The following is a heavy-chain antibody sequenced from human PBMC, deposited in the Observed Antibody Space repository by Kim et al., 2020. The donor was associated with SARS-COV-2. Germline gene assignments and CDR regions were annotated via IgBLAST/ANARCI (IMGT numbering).Heavy chain of an antibody. CDR1: GYTFTSYG. Sequence: ASVKVSCKASGYTFTSYGMNWVRQAPGQGLEWMGWINTNTGNPTYAQGFTGRFVFSLDTSVSTEYLQISSLKAEDTAVYYCARADVTTIFGVVIIPVYDFDYWGQGPLVTVSS. J-gene: IGHJ4*02. CDR2: INTNTGNP. V-gene: IGHV7-4-1*02. CDR3: ARADVTTIFGVVIIPVYDFDY. D-gene: IGHD3-3*01.